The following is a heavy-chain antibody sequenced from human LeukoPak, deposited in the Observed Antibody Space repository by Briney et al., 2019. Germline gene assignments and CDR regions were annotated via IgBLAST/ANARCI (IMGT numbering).Heavy chain of an antibody. V-gene: IGHV3-30*18. CDR1: GFTFSTYG. J-gene: IGHJ4*02. CDR3: AKDWGSWGSCPDS. Sequence: GRSLRLSCAASGFTFSTYGMHWVRQAPGKGLEWVADIAHDASIIYYADSVKGRFTISRDNSKNTLYLQMNSLRDEDTAVYHCAKDWGSWGSCPDSWGQGTLVTVSS. CDR2: IAHDASII. D-gene: IGHD2-2*01.